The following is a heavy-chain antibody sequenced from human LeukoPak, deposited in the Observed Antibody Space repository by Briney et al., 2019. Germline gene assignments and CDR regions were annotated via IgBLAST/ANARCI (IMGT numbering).Heavy chain of an antibody. J-gene: IGHJ4*02. V-gene: IGHV4-61*02. CDR3: ARASYSYDSGGWVPFDY. Sequence: PSETLSLTCTVSGDSISSGSYYWSWIRQPAGKGLEWIGRIYTSESTNYNPSLKSRVTISADTSKNQFSLKLSSVTAADTAVYYCARASYSYDSGGWVPFDYWGQGTLVTVSS. CDR2: IYTSEST. D-gene: IGHD3-22*01. CDR1: GDSISSGSYY.